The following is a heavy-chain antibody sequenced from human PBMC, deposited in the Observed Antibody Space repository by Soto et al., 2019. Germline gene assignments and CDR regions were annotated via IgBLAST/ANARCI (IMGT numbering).Heavy chain of an antibody. CDR2: IIPILGIA. CDR3: AREYNTDAFDI. J-gene: IGHJ3*02. CDR1: GGTFSSYT. D-gene: IGHD6-6*01. V-gene: IGHV1-69*02. Sequence: QVQLVQSGAEVKKPGSSVKVSCKASGGTFSSYTISWVRQAPGQGLEWMGRIIPILGIANYAQKFQGRVTITADKSTSTDYMELSSLRSEDTAVYYCAREYNTDAFDIWGQGKMVTVSS.